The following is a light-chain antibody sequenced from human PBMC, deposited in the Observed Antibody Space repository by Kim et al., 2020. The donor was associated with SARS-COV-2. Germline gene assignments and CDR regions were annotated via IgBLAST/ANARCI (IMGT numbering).Light chain of an antibody. CDR1: KGSISSIS. J-gene: IGLJ3*02. CDR2: ETD. Sequence: KTITISCTRTKGSISSISVQWYQQRPGSSPTTVLYETDQRPSGVPDRFSGSIDSSSNSAPLTISGLNTEDGAEYYCQSYSDTNQVFGGGTQLTVL. V-gene: IGLV6-57*01. CDR3: QSYSDTNQV.